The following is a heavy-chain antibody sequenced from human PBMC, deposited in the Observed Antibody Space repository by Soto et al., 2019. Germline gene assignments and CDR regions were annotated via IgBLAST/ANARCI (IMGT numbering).Heavy chain of an antibody. V-gene: IGHV4-59*08. CDR1: GGSISSYY. CDR2: IYYSGST. CDR3: ARALPSLAAGGHFEY. J-gene: IGHJ4*02. Sequence: PSETLYLTCTVSGGSISSYYWSWIRQPPGKGLEWIGYIYYSGSTNYNPSLKSRVTISVDTSKNQFSLKLSSVTAADTAVYYCARALPSLAAGGHFEYCGQGTLVTVSS. D-gene: IGHD2-15*01.